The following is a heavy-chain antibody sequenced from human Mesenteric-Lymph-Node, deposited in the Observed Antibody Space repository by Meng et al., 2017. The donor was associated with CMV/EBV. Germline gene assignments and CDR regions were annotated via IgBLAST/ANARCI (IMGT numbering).Heavy chain of an antibody. CDR1: GGSVSSDNYY. V-gene: IGHV4-39*07. CDR2: IYYSGST. CDR3: APRYCSSTRCSRTFDI. D-gene: IGHD2-2*01. J-gene: IGHJ3*02. Sequence: SETLSLTCTVSGGSVSSDNYYWSWIRQPPGKGLEWIGSIYYSGSTYYNPSLKSRLTISVDMSKNQFSLQLTSVTAADTAVYYCAPRYCSSTRCSRTFDIWGQGTMVTVSS.